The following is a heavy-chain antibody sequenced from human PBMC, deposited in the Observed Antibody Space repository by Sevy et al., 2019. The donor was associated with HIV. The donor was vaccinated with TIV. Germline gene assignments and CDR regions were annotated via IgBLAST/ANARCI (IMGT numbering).Heavy chain of an antibody. CDR2: ISGSGGST. V-gene: IGHV3-23*01. CDR3: AKERVSGTYYTGDFDC. Sequence: RGSLRLSCAASGFTFSTYAMTWVRQAPGKGLEWVSVISGSGGSTYYADSVQGRFTISRDNSKNTLYLQMNSLRPEDTAVYYCAKERVSGTYYTGDFDCWGQGTLVTVSS. D-gene: IGHD3-10*01. CDR1: GFTFSTYA. J-gene: IGHJ4*02.